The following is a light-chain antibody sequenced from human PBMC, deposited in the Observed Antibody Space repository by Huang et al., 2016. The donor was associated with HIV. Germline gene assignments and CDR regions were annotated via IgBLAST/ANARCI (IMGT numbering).Light chain of an antibody. Sequence: IVLTQSPATLSLSPGERATLSCRASQSVNNYLAWYQHKPGQTPRLLIYDASNRATGIPARFSGSGSGTDCTLTISSLEPEDFAVYYCQQRASWPRGTFGQGTKLEIK. CDR2: DAS. J-gene: IGKJ2*02. CDR3: QQRASWPRGT. V-gene: IGKV3-11*01. CDR1: QSVNNY.